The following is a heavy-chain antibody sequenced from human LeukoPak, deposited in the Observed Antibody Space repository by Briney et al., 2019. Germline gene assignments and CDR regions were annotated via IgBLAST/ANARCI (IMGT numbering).Heavy chain of an antibody. D-gene: IGHD4-23*01. Sequence: GGSLRLSCAASGFTFSNYWMHWVRQAPGKGLVWVSRINSDESSTSYADSVKGRFTISRDNAKNTLYPQMNSLRVEDTAVFYCVRDVYGGSWFDPWGQGALVTVSS. V-gene: IGHV3-74*01. CDR3: VRDVYGGSWFDP. CDR2: INSDESST. J-gene: IGHJ5*02. CDR1: GFTFSNYW.